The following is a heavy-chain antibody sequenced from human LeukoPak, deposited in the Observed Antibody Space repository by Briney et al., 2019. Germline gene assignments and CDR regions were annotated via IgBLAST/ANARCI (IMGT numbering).Heavy chain of an antibody. CDR3: AREWVVPAVLYYYYYYYMDV. Sequence: SETLSLTCTVSGGSISSYYWSWIRQPAGKGLEWIGRIYTSGGTNYNPSLKSRVTMSVDTSKNQFSLKLSSVTAADTAVYYCAREWVVPAVLYYYYYYYMDVWGKGTTVTVSS. D-gene: IGHD2-2*01. CDR2: IYTSGGT. CDR1: GGSISSYY. J-gene: IGHJ6*03. V-gene: IGHV4-4*07.